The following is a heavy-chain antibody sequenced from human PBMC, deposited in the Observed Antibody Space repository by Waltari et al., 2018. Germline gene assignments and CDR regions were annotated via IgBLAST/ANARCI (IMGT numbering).Heavy chain of an antibody. CDR1: GSSSTSYW. V-gene: IGHV5-51*01. D-gene: IGHD3-10*01. J-gene: IGHJ4*02. CDR3: ARVFGFGNNADY. Sequence: EVQLLQSGAEMKKPGQSLKISYKWSGSSSTSYWIAWMRKMSGKGLEWMAMIYPSDSDTRYSPSFQGQVTSSVDKSTSTAYLQWNSLRASDTAVYFCARVFGFGNNADYWGQGTLVNVSS. CDR2: IYPSDSDT.